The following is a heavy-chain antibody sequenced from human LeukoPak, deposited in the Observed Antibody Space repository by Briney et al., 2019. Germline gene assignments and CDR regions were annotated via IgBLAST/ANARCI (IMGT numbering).Heavy chain of an antibody. Sequence: ASVKVSCKASGYTFTSYYMHWVRQAPGQGLEWMGIINPSGGSTSYAQKFQGRVTITADKSTSTAYMELSSLRSEDTAVYYCARVVNYYGSGSYYKPKNWFDPWGQGTLVTVSS. CDR1: GYTFTSYY. CDR2: INPSGGST. CDR3: ARVVNYYGSGSYYKPKNWFDP. D-gene: IGHD3-10*01. J-gene: IGHJ5*02. V-gene: IGHV1-46*01.